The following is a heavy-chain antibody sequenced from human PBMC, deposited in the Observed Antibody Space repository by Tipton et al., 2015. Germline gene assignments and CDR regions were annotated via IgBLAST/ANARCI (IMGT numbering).Heavy chain of an antibody. J-gene: IGHJ4*02. D-gene: IGHD4-17*01. CDR1: GYSISSGYY. V-gene: IGHV4-38-2*01. CDR3: ARSRYTVTPDS. CDR2: FFHSGNT. Sequence: TLSLTCDVSGYSISSGYYWSWIRQPPGKGLEWIESFFHSGNTFHNPSLRSRVIISVDTSKNQFSLTVTSVTAADTAVYYCARSRYTVTPDSWGQGTLVTVSS.